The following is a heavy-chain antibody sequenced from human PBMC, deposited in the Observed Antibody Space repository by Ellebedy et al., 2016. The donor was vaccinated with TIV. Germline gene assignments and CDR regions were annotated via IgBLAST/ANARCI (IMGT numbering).Heavy chain of an antibody. CDR2: INPNSGGT. Sequence: ASVKVSCKASGYTFTGYYMHWVRQAPGQGLEWMGWINPNSGGTNYAQKFQGRVTMTRDTSISTAYMELSRLRSDDTAVYYCARVVVPAAFYYGMDVWGQGTTVTVSS. D-gene: IGHD2-2*01. J-gene: IGHJ6*02. CDR3: ARVVVPAAFYYGMDV. CDR1: GYTFTGYY. V-gene: IGHV1-2*02.